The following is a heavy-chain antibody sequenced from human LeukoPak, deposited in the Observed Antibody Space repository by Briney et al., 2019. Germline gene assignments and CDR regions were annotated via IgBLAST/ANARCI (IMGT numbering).Heavy chain of an antibody. D-gene: IGHD6-6*01. CDR2: IYHTGNT. V-gene: IGHV4-4*02. CDR1: GGSISSGNW. Sequence: SSETLSLTCTVSGGSISSGNWWGWVRQPPGKGLEWIGEIYHTGNTNCNPSLKSRVTISVDKSKNQFSLNLSSATAADTAVYYCARLIYSSSSSGFDFWGQGTLVTVSS. J-gene: IGHJ4*02. CDR3: ARLIYSSSSSGFDF.